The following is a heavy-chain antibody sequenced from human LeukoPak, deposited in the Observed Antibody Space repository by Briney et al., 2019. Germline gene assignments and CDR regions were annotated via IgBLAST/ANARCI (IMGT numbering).Heavy chain of an antibody. J-gene: IGHJ4*02. D-gene: IGHD2-15*01. V-gene: IGHV3-7*01. CDR3: ARSPPYCSGGSCYGGGSYFDY. CDR1: GFNFSSYW. CDR2: IKQDGSEK. Sequence: GGPLSLFCAASGFNFSSYWVSGAREARGKGVEWVANIKQDGSEKYYVASVKGRFTIPRDNAKNSLYLQMNSLRAEDTAVYYCARSPPYCSGGSCYGGGSYFDYWGQGTLVTVSS.